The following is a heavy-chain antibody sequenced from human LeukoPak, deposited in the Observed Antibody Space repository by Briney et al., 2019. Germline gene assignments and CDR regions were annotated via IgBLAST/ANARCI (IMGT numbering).Heavy chain of an antibody. J-gene: IGHJ4*02. D-gene: IGHD1-26*01. Sequence: ASVKVSCKASGYTFTSYYMHWVRQAPGQGLEWMGIISPSGGSTTYAQKFQGRVTMTRDMSTSTVYMELSSLRSEDTAVYYCARDGSVGGATFDYWGQGTLVTVSS. CDR2: ISPSGGST. CDR3: ARDGSVGGATFDY. V-gene: IGHV1-46*01. CDR1: GYTFTSYY.